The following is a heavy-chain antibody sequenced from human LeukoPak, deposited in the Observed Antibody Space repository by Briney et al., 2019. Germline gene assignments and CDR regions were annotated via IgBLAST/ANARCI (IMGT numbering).Heavy chain of an antibody. J-gene: IGHJ5*02. Sequence: PGRSLRLSCAASGFTFSSYAMHWVRQAPGKGLEWVAVISYDGSNKYYADSVKGRFTISRDNSKNTLYLQMNSLRAEDTAVYYCARDRDYYGSGGYPGGFDPWGQGTLVTVSS. CDR1: GFTFSSYA. D-gene: IGHD3-10*01. V-gene: IGHV3-30-3*01. CDR3: ARDRDYYGSGGYPGGFDP. CDR2: ISYDGSNK.